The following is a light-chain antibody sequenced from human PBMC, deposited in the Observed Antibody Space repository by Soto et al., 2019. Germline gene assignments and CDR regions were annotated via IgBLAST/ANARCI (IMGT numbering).Light chain of an antibody. CDR3: QHYGGSST. Sequence: IVLTQSPGTLSLSPGERATLSCRASQRISSDFVAWYQQKPGQAPRLLIHGASSRAPGIPDRFSSIGSGTDFTLTISRLEPEDFAVYYCQHYGGSSTFGQGTRLELK. J-gene: IGKJ5*01. CDR2: GAS. CDR1: QRISSDF. V-gene: IGKV3-20*01.